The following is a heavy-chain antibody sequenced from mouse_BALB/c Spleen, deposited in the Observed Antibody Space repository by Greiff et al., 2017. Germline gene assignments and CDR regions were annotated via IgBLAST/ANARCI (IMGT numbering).Heavy chain of an antibody. J-gene: IGHJ4*01. CDR1: GYTFTSYT. CDR3: ARGYYGSSFLYAMDD. D-gene: IGHD1-1*01. CDR2: IYPGKGDT. Sequence: LQQPGAELVKPGASVKMSCKASGYTFTSYTMHWVKQTPGQGLEWIGAIYPGKGDTSYNQKFKGKATLTADKSSSTDYMQLSSLTSEDSAVYYCARGYYGSSFLYAMDDWGQGTSVTVSS. V-gene: IGHV1-12*01.